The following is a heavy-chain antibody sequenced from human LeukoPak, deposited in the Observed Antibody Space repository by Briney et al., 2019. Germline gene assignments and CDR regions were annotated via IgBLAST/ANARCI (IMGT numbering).Heavy chain of an antibody. CDR2: ISRSSGYI. V-gene: IGHV3-21*01. J-gene: IGHJ4*02. CDR3: ATPLDYYDSSGYHQEGD. Sequence: GGSLRLSCVASGFTFSSYSMNWVRQAPGKGLEWVSSISRSSGYIYYADSLKGRFIISRDNAKKSLYLQMNSLRAEDTAVYYCATPLDYYDSSGYHQEGDWGQGTLVTVSS. CDR1: GFTFSSYS. D-gene: IGHD3-22*01.